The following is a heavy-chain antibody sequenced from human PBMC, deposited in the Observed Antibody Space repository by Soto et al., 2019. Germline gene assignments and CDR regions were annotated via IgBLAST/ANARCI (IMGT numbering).Heavy chain of an antibody. V-gene: IGHV3-53*01. D-gene: IGHD3-22*01. CDR1: GFTVSHYY. J-gene: IGHJ3*01. Sequence: GGSLRLSCATSGFTVSHYYMTWVRQAPGKGLESVSVIYSGDSTYYADSVKGRFTISRDKSKKMLYLQMNNLRAEDTAVYYCAATSDSPPLNDFNFWGQGTMVTVSS. CDR2: IYSGDST. CDR3: AATSDSPPLNDFNF.